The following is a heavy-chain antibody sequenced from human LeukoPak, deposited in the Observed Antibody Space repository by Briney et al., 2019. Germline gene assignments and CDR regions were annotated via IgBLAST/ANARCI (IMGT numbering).Heavy chain of an antibody. CDR2: ISGSGDNT. V-gene: IGHV3-23*01. CDR1: GFTFSTYW. Sequence: GGSLRLSCAASGFTFSTYWMSWVRQAPGKGLEWVSVISGSGDNTNYADPVKSRFTISRDNSKNTLYVQMNSLRAEDTAVYYCAKNMGYGGNSAFDIWGQGTMVTVSS. CDR3: AKNMGYGGNSAFDI. D-gene: IGHD4-23*01. J-gene: IGHJ3*02.